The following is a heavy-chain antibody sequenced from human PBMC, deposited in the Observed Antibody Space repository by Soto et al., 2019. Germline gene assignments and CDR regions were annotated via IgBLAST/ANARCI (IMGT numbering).Heavy chain of an antibody. CDR3: ARDHGSYYYDSSGYYCFDY. Sequence: SQTLSLTCAISGDSVSSNSAAWNWIRQSPSRGLEWLGRTYYRSKWYNDYAVSVKSRITINPDTSKNQFSLQLNFVTPEDTAVDYCARDHGSYYYDSSGYYCFDYWGQGTLVTVSS. D-gene: IGHD3-22*01. CDR1: GDSVSSNSAA. CDR2: TYYRSKWYN. V-gene: IGHV6-1*01. J-gene: IGHJ4*02.